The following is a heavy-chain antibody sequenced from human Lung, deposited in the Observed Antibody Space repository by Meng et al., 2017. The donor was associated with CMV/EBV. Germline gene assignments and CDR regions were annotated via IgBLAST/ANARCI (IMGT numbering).Heavy chain of an antibody. D-gene: IGHD5-12*01. CDR3: AREAGGSGYDFFDY. Sequence: ASXXVSXKASGFFFTGYYMHWVRQAPGQGREWMGWINPNSGGTKYAQKFQGRVTMTRDTSIRTAYMELRSLRSDDTAVYYCAREAGGSGYDFFDYWGQGTLVTVSS. CDR2: INPNSGGT. CDR1: GFFFTGYY. J-gene: IGHJ4*02. V-gene: IGHV1-2*02.